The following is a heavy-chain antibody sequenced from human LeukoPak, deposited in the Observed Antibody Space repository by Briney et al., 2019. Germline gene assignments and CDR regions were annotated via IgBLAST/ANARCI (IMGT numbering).Heavy chain of an antibody. CDR2: INTDGSGT. J-gene: IGHJ4*02. CDR1: GFTFSRYW. CDR3: ARDGLAAARDH. D-gene: IGHD6-13*01. V-gene: IGHV3-74*01. Sequence: PGGSLRLSCAASGFTFSRYWMHWVRQAPGKGLVWVSRINTDGSGTSYADSVKGRFTISRDNAKNTLYLQMNSLRAEDTAVYYCARDGLAAARDHWGQGTLVTVSS.